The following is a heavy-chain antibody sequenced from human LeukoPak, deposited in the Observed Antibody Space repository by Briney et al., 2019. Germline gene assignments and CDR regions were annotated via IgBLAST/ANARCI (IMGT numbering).Heavy chain of an antibody. Sequence: SETLSLTCTVPGGSISSFYWSWIRQPAGKGLECIGRIYPPGRTSYSPSLKSRVSMSEDTSKNQFSLELKSVTAADTAVYYCARTPCSGGSCSGGDAFDIWGQGTLVTVSS. CDR3: ARTPCSGGSCSGGDAFDI. CDR2: IYPPGRT. CDR1: GGSISSFY. J-gene: IGHJ3*02. D-gene: IGHD2-15*01. V-gene: IGHV4-4*07.